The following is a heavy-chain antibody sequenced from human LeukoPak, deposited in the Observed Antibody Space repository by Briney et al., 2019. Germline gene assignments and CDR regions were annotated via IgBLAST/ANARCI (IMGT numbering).Heavy chain of an antibody. CDR3: ARRGVYSSGWRIDY. CDR2: IYPGDSDT. J-gene: IGHJ4*02. D-gene: IGHD6-19*01. Sequence: GESLKISCKGSGSRFTSYWIGWARQMPGKGLEWMGIIYPGDSDTRYSPSFQGQVTISADKSISTAYLQWSSLKASDTAMYYCARRGVYSSGWRIDYWAREPWSPSPQ. CDR1: GSRFTSYW. V-gene: IGHV5-51*01.